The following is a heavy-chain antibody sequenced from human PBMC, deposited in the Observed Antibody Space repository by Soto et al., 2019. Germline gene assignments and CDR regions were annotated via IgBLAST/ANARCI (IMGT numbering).Heavy chain of an antibody. Sequence: SETLSLTCTVCGCSISSYYWSWIRQPPGKGLEWIGYIYYSGSTNYNPSLKSRVTISVDTSKNQFSLKLSSVTAANTAVYYCARQRVDILTGYYFSNWFDPWGQGTLVTVSS. J-gene: IGHJ5*02. CDR2: IYYSGST. CDR1: GCSISSYY. V-gene: IGHV4-59*08. CDR3: ARQRVDILTGYYFSNWFDP. D-gene: IGHD3-9*01.